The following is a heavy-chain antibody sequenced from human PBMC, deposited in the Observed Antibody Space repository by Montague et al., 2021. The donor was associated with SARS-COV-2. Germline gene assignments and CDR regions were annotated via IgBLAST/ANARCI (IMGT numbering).Heavy chain of an antibody. CDR1: GGSISSINW. CDR3: ARTGYSGGSHSFDY. J-gene: IGHJ4*02. Sequence: SETLSLTCVVSGGSISSINWWSWVRQPPGKGLEWIGEIYHSGSTNYNPSLKSRVIISVDKSKNQFSLKLSSVTAADTAVYYCARTGYSGGSHSFDYWGQGTLVTVSS. D-gene: IGHD6-19*01. CDR2: IYHSGST. V-gene: IGHV4-4*02.